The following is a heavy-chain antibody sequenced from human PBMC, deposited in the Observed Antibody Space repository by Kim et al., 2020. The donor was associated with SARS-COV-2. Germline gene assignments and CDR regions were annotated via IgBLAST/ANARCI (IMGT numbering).Heavy chain of an antibody. Sequence: GGSLRLSCAASGFTFDDYTMHWVRQAPGKGLEWVSLITWDGGSTYYADSVKGRFTISRDNSKNSLYLQMNSLRTEDTALYYCAKDIATRIGSSWFYYFYYGMDVWGQGTKVTVSS. V-gene: IGHV3-43*01. CDR3: AKDIATRIGSSWFYYFYYGMDV. D-gene: IGHD6-13*01. CDR2: ITWDGGST. CDR1: GFTFDDYT. J-gene: IGHJ6*02.